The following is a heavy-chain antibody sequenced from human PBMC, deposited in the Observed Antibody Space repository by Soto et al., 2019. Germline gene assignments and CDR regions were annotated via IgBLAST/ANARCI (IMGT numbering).Heavy chain of an antibody. CDR2: ISPRTTYK. J-gene: IGHJ4*02. CDR1: GFTFSDHY. CDR3: SRGGGGGLFDL. V-gene: IGHV3-11*06. D-gene: IGHD2-21*01. Sequence: QVQLVESGGGLVKPGGSLRLSCASSGFTFSDHYMSWIRRSPGKGLEFLSYISPRTTYKNYADSVKGRFTISRDNAKNSLYLRLNSLRAEDTAIYYCSRGGGGGLFDLWGQGTFVTV.